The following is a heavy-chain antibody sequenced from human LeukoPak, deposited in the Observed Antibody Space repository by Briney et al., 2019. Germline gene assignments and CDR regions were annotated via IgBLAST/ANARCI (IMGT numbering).Heavy chain of an antibody. CDR1: GGSISNYY. D-gene: IGHD3-16*01. Sequence: SETLSLTCTVSGGSISNYYWRWIRQPPGKGLEWIGHMSDSGKTNYNSSLRSGLTISVDTSNNQFSLRLSSVTAADTAVYYCAQQSLRSPDYWGQGTLVTVSS. CDR2: MSDSGKT. CDR3: AQQSLRSPDY. V-gene: IGHV4-59*08. J-gene: IGHJ4*02.